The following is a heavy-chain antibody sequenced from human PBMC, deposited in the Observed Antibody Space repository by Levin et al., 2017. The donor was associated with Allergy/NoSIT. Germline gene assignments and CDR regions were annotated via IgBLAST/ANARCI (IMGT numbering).Heavy chain of an antibody. CDR3: TRGHNPRCDQ. CDR2: ISGSSTTI. D-gene: IGHD1-14*01. Sequence: GGSLRLSCAASAFTFSTYAMSWVRQRPGPGLERVSAISGSSTTIYYADSVQGRLTISRDYSKKTLYLQMNSLRDEDTAIYYCTRGHNPRCDQWGQGTLVTVS. V-gene: IGHV3-23*01. J-gene: IGHJ4*02. CDR1: AFTFSTYA.